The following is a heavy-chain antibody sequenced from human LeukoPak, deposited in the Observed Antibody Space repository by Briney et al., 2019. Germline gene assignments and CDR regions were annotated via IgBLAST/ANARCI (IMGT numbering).Heavy chain of an antibody. CDR2: FKSKTDGGTT. CDR3: TTGIRGYSLDAFDI. Sequence: GGSLRLSCAASGFTFSNVRMNWVCQAPGKGLEWVGRFKSKTDGGTTDHAAPVKGRFIISRDDSKNTLYLQMNNLKTEDTAVYYCTTGIRGYSLDAFDIWGQGTMVTVSS. CDR1: GFTFSNVR. D-gene: IGHD5-18*01. J-gene: IGHJ3*02. V-gene: IGHV3-15*01.